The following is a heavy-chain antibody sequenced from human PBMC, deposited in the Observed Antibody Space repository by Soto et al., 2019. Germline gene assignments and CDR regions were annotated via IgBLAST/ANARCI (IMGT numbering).Heavy chain of an antibody. CDR2: ISYDGSKT. J-gene: IGHJ6*01. Sequence: QVQLVESGGGVVQAGRSLRLSCVVSGFTVSNYAFHWVRQAPGTGLEWVTSISYDGSKTYYADSVKGRFTFSRDNSKNTHYLHMKSLRDEDTAVSYCARDLNDFWSGYYSDWYYGMDVWGQGTKATVAS. CDR3: ARDLNDFWSGYYSDWYYGMDV. CDR1: GFTVSNYA. V-gene: IGHV3-30-3*01. D-gene: IGHD3-3*01.